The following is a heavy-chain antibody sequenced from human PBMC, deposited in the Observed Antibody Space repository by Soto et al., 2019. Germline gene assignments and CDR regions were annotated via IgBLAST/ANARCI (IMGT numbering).Heavy chain of an antibody. CDR3: ARRGGYSSSSTNYGMDV. CDR1: GGSFSGYY. D-gene: IGHD6-6*01. CDR2: INHSGST. J-gene: IGHJ6*02. V-gene: IGHV4-34*01. Sequence: SETLSLTCAVYGGSFSGYYWSWIRQPPGKGLEWIGEINHSGSTNYNPSLKSRVTISVDTSKNQFSLKLSSVTAADTAVYYCARRGGYSSSSTNYGMDVWGQGTTVTVSS.